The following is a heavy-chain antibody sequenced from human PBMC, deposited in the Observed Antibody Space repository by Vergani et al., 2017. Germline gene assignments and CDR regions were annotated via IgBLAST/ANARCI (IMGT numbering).Heavy chain of an antibody. Sequence: QVQLVQSGAEVKKPGSSVKVSCKASGGTFSSYAISWVRQAPGQGLEWMGAIIPIFGTANYAQKFQGRVTITADESTSTAYMELSSLRSEDTAVYYCARGDGFRSVTTEGEGMDVWGQGTTVTVSS. V-gene: IGHV1-69*01. CDR2: IIPIFGTA. CDR3: ARGDGFRSVTTEGEGMDV. D-gene: IGHD4-17*01. J-gene: IGHJ6*02. CDR1: GGTFSSYA.